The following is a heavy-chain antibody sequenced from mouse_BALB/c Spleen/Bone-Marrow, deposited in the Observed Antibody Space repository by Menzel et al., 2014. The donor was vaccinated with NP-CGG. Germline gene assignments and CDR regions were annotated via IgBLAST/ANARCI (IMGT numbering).Heavy chain of an antibody. CDR3: TIYYGSRPYWHFGV. D-gene: IGHD1-1*01. CDR1: GYTFTSYW. J-gene: IGHJ1*01. V-gene: IGHV1S16*01. CDR2: INSGHGRT. Sequence: QVQLQQSGAELVKPGASVKLSCKASGYTFTSYWMHWVKLRPGQGFEWVGEINSGHGRTYYNEKFKRKATLTVDKSSSTAYMQLNSLTSEDSAVYHYTIYYGSRPYWHFGVWGAGTTVTVSS.